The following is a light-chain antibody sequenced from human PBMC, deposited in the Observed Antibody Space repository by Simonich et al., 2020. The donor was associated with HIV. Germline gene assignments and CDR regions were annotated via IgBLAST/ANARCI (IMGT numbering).Light chain of an antibody. V-gene: IGKV1-33*01. CDR3: QQYDNLLH. CDR2: DAS. CDR1: QDISNY. Sequence: DIQMTQSPSSLSASVGDRVTITCQASQDISNYLNWYQQKPGKAPKLLIYDASNLETGVPSRVRGSGSGTDFTFTISSLQTEDIATHYCQQYDNLLHFGQGTKLEIK. J-gene: IGKJ2*01.